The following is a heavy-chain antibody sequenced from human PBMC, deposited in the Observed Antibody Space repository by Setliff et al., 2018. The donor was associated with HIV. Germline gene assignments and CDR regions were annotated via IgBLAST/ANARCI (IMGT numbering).Heavy chain of an antibody. Sequence: GGSLRLSCAASGFTFSDHYMDWVRQAPGKGLEWVGRSRNKANSYTTEYAASVKGRFTISRDDSKNSLYLQMNSLKTEDTAVYYCARGRLLWSGSYYYYYMDVWGKGTTVTVPS. CDR1: GFTFSDHY. D-gene: IGHD3-10*01. J-gene: IGHJ6*03. CDR3: ARGRLLWSGSYYYYYMDV. V-gene: IGHV3-72*01. CDR2: SRNKANSYTT.